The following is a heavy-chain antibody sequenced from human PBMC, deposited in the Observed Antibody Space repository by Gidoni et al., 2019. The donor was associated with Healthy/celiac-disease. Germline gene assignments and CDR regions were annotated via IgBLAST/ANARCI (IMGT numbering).Heavy chain of an antibody. D-gene: IGHD3-9*01. Sequence: QVQLVQSGAEVQTPGASVKVSCKGSGSPFTSHEINWVRQATGQGLELMGWMNPDSGNTGYAQKFQGRVTMTRNTSISTAYMELSSLRSEDTAVYYCARAPRYILTGYVDYLGQGTLVTVSS. CDR1: GSPFTSHE. CDR3: ARAPRYILTGYVDY. V-gene: IGHV1-8*01. J-gene: IGHJ4*02. CDR2: MNPDSGNT.